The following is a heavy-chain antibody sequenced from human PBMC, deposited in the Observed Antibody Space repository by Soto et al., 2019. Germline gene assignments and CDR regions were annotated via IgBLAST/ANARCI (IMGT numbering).Heavy chain of an antibody. CDR2: IYYSGST. V-gene: IGHV4-39*01. J-gene: IGHJ3*02. Sequence: QLQLQESGPGLVKPSETLSLTCTVSGGSISSSSYYWGWIRQPPGKGLEWIGSIYYSGSTYYNPSLKSRVTISVDTSKNQLSLKLSSVTAADTAVYYCARLRVDAFDIWGQGTMVTVSS. CDR1: GGSISSSSYY. CDR3: ARLRVDAFDI. D-gene: IGHD6-13*01.